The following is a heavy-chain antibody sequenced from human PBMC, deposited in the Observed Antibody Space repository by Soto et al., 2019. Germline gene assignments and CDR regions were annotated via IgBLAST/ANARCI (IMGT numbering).Heavy chain of an antibody. CDR3: ARDLGGCGGDCYSTAPSWFDP. V-gene: IGHV3-30-3*01. J-gene: IGHJ5*02. Sequence: GGSLRLSCAASGFTFSSYAMHWVRQAPGKGLEWVAVISYDGSNKYYADSVKGRFTISRDNSKNTLYLQMNSLRAEDTAVYYCARDLGGCGGDCYSTAPSWFDPWGQGTLVTVSS. CDR1: GFTFSSYA. CDR2: ISYDGSNK. D-gene: IGHD2-21*02.